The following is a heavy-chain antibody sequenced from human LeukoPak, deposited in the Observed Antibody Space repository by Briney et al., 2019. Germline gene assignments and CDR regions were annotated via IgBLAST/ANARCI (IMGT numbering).Heavy chain of an antibody. V-gene: IGHV3-74*01. Sequence: GGSLRLSCAASGFTFTKNWMHWVRQAPGKGLVWVSLIKDDGTTTAYGDSVKGRFTISRDNAKNTVYLQMNSLRAEDTAIYYCARDRFHAVESWGQGTLVTVSS. CDR3: ARDRFHAVES. CDR1: GFTFTKNW. J-gene: IGHJ5*01. CDR2: IKDDGTTT. D-gene: IGHD3-16*01.